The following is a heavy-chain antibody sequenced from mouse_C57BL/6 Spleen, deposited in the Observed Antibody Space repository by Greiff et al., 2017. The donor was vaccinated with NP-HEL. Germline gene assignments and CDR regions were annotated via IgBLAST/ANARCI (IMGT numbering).Heavy chain of an antibody. J-gene: IGHJ4*01. Sequence: VQLQQSGAELMKPGASVKLSCKATGYTFTGYWIEWVKQRPGPGLEWIGEILPGSGSTNYNEKVKGKATFTADTSSNTAYMQLSSLTTEDSAISYRARRGPAVVSSYVEYSMDYWGQGTSVTVSS. D-gene: IGHD1-1*01. V-gene: IGHV1-9*01. CDR1: GYTFTGYW. CDR2: ILPGSGST. CDR3: ARRGPAVVSSYVEYSMDY.